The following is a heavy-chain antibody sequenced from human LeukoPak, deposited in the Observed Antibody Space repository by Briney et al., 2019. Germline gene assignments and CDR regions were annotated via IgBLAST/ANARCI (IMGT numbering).Heavy chain of an antibody. V-gene: IGHV3-48*04. D-gene: IGHD1-26*01. CDR2: ISSSSTI. Sequence: QSGGSLRLSCAASGFTFSSYSMNWVRQAPGKGLEWVSYISSSSTIYYADSVKGRFTISRDNAKNSLYLQMNSLRAEDTGVYYCARDLRVGAINFDYWGQGTLVTVSS. CDR1: GFTFSSYS. J-gene: IGHJ4*02. CDR3: ARDLRVGAINFDY.